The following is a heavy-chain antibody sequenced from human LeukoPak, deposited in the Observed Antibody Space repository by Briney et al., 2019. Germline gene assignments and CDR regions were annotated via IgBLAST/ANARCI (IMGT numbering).Heavy chain of an antibody. J-gene: IGHJ5*02. V-gene: IGHV4-59*08. CDR1: GGSISSYY. Sequence: PSETLSLTCTVSGGSISSYYWSWIRQPPGKGLEWIGYIYYTGSSNFNPSLKSRVTISADTSKNQLSLRLNSVTAADTAVYYCARATHGDYAWFDPWGQGTLVTVSS. CDR2: IYYTGSS. CDR3: ARATHGDYAWFDP. D-gene: IGHD4-17*01.